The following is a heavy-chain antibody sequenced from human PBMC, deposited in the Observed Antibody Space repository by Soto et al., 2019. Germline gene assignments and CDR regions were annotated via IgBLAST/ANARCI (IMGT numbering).Heavy chain of an antibody. V-gene: IGHV4-4*02. CDR3: ARDQGSYNWFDP. Sequence: SETLSLTCAVSGGSISSDNWWSWVRQPPGKGLEWIGEIYHSGTTNYNPSLKSRVTISLDKSKNQFSLNLTSVTAADTAVYYCARDQGSYNWFDPWGQGTLVTVSS. CDR2: IYHSGTT. CDR1: GGSISSDNW. J-gene: IGHJ5*02.